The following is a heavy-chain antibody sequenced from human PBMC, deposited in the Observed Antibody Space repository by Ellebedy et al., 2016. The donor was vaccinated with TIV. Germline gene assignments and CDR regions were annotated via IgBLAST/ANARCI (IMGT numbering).Heavy chain of an antibody. V-gene: IGHV1-2*02. Sequence: ASVKVSCKASGYTFTGYYMHWVRQAPGQGLEWMGWINPNSGGTNYAQKFQGRVTMTRDTSISTAYMELRGLRSDDTAVYYCARDQPRAESSGYFSKGFDYWGQGTLVTVSS. CDR1: GYTFTGYY. CDR3: ARDQPRAESSGYFSKGFDY. D-gene: IGHD3-22*01. J-gene: IGHJ4*02. CDR2: INPNSGGT.